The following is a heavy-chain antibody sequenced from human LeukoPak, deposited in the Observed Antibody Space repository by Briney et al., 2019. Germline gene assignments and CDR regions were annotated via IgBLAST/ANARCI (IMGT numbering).Heavy chain of an antibody. Sequence: GGSLRLSCAASGFTFSSYAMSWVRQARGKGLEWVSAISGSGGSTYYADSVKGRFPISRDNSKNTLYLQMNSLSAEDTAVYYCANDISSTSCYASNCYVYWGQGTLVTVSS. D-gene: IGHD2-2*01. CDR3: ANDISSTSCYASNCYVY. J-gene: IGHJ4*02. CDR1: GFTFSSYA. V-gene: IGHV3-23*01. CDR2: ISGSGGST.